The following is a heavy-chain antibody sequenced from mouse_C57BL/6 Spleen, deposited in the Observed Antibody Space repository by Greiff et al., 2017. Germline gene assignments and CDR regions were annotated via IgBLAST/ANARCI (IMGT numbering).Heavy chain of an antibody. D-gene: IGHD1-1*01. CDR3: AISVYYGSSPFAY. J-gene: IGHJ3*01. Sequence: QVQLQQPGAELVKPGASVKMSCKASGYTFTSYWITWVKQRPGQGLEWIGDIYPGSGSTNYNEKFKSKATLTVDTSSSTAYMQLSSLTSEDSAVYYCAISVYYGSSPFAYWGQGTLVTVSA. CDR1: GYTFTSYW. CDR2: IYPGSGST. V-gene: IGHV1-55*01.